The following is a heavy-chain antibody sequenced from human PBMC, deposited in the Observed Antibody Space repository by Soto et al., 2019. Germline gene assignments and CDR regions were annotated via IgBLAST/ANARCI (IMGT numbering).Heavy chain of an antibody. Sequence: PGGPMRLSWGAAGVTFKKPGMSWVSKDQGKGLEWIGRIRSKTDGGTTDLPAPVRGRFTISRDDSKNTLFLQLNSLKTEDTAVYYCTTDTNCANGVCHPCYYVMDVLVQGTSVTGSS. CDR2: IRSKTDGGTT. D-gene: IGHD2-8*01. CDR1: GVTFKKPG. CDR3: TTDTNCANGVCHPCYYVMDV. J-gene: IGHJ6*02. V-gene: IGHV3-15*01.